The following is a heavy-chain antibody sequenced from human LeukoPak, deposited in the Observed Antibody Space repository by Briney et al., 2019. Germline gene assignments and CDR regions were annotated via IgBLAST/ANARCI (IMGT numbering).Heavy chain of an antibody. CDR1: GFTFSSYA. V-gene: IGHV3-23*01. J-gene: IGHJ3*02. CDR3: ARVMIGARDAFDI. Sequence: GGSLRLSCAASGFTFSSYAMNWVRQAPGKGLEWVSAISGSGGSTYYADSVKGRFTISRDNAKNSLYLQMNSLRAEDTAVYYCARVMIGARDAFDIWGQGTMVTVSS. CDR2: ISGSGGST. D-gene: IGHD3-22*01.